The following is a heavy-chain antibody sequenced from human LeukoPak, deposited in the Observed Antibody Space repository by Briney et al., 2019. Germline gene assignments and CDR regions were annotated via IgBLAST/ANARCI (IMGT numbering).Heavy chain of an antibody. CDR3: ARESSGYYFDY. V-gene: IGHV3-53*01. Sequence: GGSLRLSCVASGFTVSGNYMSWVPQAPGKGPECVSVIYPGGTTYYADSVKGRFTISRDDSKNTLYLQMHSLRAEDTAVYYCARESSGYYFDYWGQGTLVTVSS. J-gene: IGHJ4*02. CDR2: IYPGGTT. D-gene: IGHD6-25*01. CDR1: GFTVSGNY.